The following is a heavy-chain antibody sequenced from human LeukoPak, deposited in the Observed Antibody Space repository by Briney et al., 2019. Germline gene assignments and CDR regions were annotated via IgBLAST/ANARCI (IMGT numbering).Heavy chain of an antibody. CDR1: SGPFNGFY. D-gene: IGHD3-10*01. J-gene: IGHJ3*02. Sequence: PSETLSLTCAVYSGPFNGFYWTWIRQPPGRGPEWIGEIHHSGLTNYNPSLKSRATISVDTSKNQFSLKLSSVTAADTAVYYCARPPHYYGSVNAFDIWGQGTMVTVSS. CDR3: ARPPHYYGSVNAFDI. CDR2: IHHSGLT. V-gene: IGHV4-34*01.